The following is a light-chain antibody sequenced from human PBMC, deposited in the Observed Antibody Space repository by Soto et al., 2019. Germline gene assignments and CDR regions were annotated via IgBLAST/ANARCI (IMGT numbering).Light chain of an antibody. CDR2: SAS. V-gene: IGKV1-39*01. CDR3: QQSYSTPPT. J-gene: IGKJ1*01. CDR1: QSISYY. Sequence: DIQMTQSPSSLPASVGDRVTITCRASQSISYYLNWYQQKPGKAPKLLIYSASSLQSGVPSRFSGSGSGTDFTLTISSLQLGDFATYYCQQSYSTPPTFGQGTKVEI.